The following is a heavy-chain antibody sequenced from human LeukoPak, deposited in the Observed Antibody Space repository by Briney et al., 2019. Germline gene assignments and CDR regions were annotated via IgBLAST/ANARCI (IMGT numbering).Heavy chain of an antibody. CDR2: IKQDGSEK. V-gene: IGHV3-7*01. CDR1: GFTFSSYW. D-gene: IGHD2-15*01. CDR3: ARDQGGYYYYYMDV. J-gene: IGHJ6*03. Sequence: GGSLRLSCAASGFTFSSYWMSWVRQAPGKGLEWVANIKQDGSEKYYVGSVKGRFTISRDNAKNSLYLQMNSLRAEDTAVYYCARDQGGYYYYYMDVWGKGTTVTVSS.